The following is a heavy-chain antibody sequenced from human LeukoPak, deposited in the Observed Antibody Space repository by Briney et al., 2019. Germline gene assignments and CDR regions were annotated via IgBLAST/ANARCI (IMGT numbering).Heavy chain of an antibody. CDR3: AREIVGATGGYFDY. CDR1: GGTFSSYA. Sequence: ASVKVSCKASGGTFSSYAISWVRQAPGQGLEWMGGIIPIFGTANYAQKFQGRVTITTDESTSTAYMELSSLRSEDTAVYYCAREIVGATGGYFDYWGQGTLVTVSS. CDR2: IIPIFGTA. D-gene: IGHD1-26*01. V-gene: IGHV1-69*05. J-gene: IGHJ4*02.